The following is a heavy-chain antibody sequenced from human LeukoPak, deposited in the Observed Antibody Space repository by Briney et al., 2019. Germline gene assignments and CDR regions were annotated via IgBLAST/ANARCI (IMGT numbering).Heavy chain of an antibody. CDR2: ISAYNGNT. CDR3: ARDTRTTVTLDRDY. J-gene: IGHJ4*02. D-gene: IGHD4-17*01. CDR1: GYTFTSYG. V-gene: IGHV1-18*01. Sequence: GASVKVSCKASGYTFTSYGISWVRQAPGQGLEWMGWISAYNGNTNYAQKLQGRVTMTTDTSTSTAYMELRSLRSDDTAVYYCARDTRTTVTLDRDYWGQGTLVTVSS.